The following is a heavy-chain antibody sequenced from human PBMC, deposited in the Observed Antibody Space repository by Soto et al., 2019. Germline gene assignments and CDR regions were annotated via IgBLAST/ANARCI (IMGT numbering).Heavy chain of an antibody. Sequence: SEPLSLTCTVSGASMNSYHWSWIRQPAGKGLEWIGHIHSSGSTNYNPSLKSRVTMSVDTSKNQFSLRLMSLTAADTAVYYCARDQGVAAAGITWFDPWGQGSLGTVSS. D-gene: IGHD6-13*01. V-gene: IGHV4-4*07. CDR1: GASMNSYH. CDR2: IHSSGST. J-gene: IGHJ5*02. CDR3: ARDQGVAAAGITWFDP.